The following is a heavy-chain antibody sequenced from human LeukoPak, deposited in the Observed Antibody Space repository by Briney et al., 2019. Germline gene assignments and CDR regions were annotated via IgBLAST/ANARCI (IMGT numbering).Heavy chain of an antibody. CDR1: GFTFDDYA. CDR2: ISWNSGSI. CDR3: ARIQPGRYDSSGYRAQYFDY. J-gene: IGHJ4*02. V-gene: IGHV3-9*01. Sequence: GGSLRLSCAASGFTFDDYAMHWVRQAPGKGLEWVSGISWNSGSIGYADSVKGRFTISRDNAKNSLYLQMNSLRAKDTALYYCARIQPGRYDSSGYRAQYFDYWGQGTLVTVSS. D-gene: IGHD3-22*01.